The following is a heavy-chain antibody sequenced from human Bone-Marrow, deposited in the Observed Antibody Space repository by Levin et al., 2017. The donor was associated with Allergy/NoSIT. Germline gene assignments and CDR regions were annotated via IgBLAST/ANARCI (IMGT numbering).Heavy chain of an antibody. CDR1: GFTFNNFA. CDR2: INAVGDDL. CDR3: AKDVFGGVRLGFDF. Sequence: GGSLKLSCAASGFTFNNFAMSWVRQAPGKGLEWVSAINAVGDDLYYADSVKGRFTISRDNSRYTLYLQMASLRAADTAIYSFAKDVFGGVRLGFDFWGQGALVTVSS. J-gene: IGHJ4*02. D-gene: IGHD3-16*01. V-gene: IGHV3-23*01.